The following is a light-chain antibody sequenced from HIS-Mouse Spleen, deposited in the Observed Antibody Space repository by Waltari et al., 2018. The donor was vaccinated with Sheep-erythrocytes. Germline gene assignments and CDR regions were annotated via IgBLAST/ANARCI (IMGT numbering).Light chain of an antibody. J-gene: IGLJ2*01. V-gene: IGLV1-44*01. CDR1: SSNIGRNT. CDR2: SNN. CDR3: AAWDDSLNGVV. Sequence: QSVLTHPPSASGPPGQRVTISWSGSSSNIGRNTVNWYQQLPGTAPKLLIYSNNQRPSGVPDRFSGSKSGTSASLAISGLQSEDEADYYCAAWDDSLNGVVFGGGTKLTVL.